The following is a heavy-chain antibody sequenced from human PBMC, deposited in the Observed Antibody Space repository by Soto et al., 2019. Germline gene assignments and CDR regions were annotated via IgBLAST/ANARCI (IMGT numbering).Heavy chain of an antibody. D-gene: IGHD6-13*01. CDR2: IYSSGST. J-gene: IGHJ4*02. CDR3: ASPEVEGVRSSSWPPFAN. V-gene: IGHV4-39*01. Sequence: KTSETLSLTCTVSGGSISSGHYYWGWIRQPPGRGLEWIGNIYSSGSTYYSPSLKSRVTISVDTSKNQFFLTLSSVTAADTAVYYCASPEVEGVRSSSWPPFANWGQGTLVTVSS. CDR1: GGSISSGHYY.